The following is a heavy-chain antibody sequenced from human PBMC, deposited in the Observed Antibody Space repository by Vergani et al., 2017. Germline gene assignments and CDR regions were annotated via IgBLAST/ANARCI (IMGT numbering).Heavy chain of an antibody. CDR2: ISYDGSNK. CDR1: GFTFSSYG. CDR3: ASDNDFWSGYYPAGY. D-gene: IGHD3-3*01. Sequence: QVQLVESGGGVVQPGRSLRLSCAASGFTFSSYGMHWVRQAPGKGLEWVAVISYDGSNKYYADSVKGRFTISRENSKNTLYLQMNSLRAEDTAVYYCASDNDFWSGYYPAGYWGQGTLVTVSS. V-gene: IGHV3-30*03. J-gene: IGHJ4*02.